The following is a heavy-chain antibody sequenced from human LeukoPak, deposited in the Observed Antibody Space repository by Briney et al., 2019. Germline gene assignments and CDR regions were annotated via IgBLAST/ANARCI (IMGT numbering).Heavy chain of an antibody. J-gene: IGHJ4*02. CDR2: INSRSSSI. V-gene: IGHV3-21*01. CDR1: GFTFNTYT. CDR3: AKESGDCGADCLALGDH. D-gene: IGHD2-21*02. Sequence: GGSLRLSCAASGFTFNTYTMSWVRQAPGKGLGWVSSINSRSSSIYYADSVKGRFTVSRDNTKNSLYLQMNSLRAEDTAVYFCAKESGDCGADCLALGDHWGRGTLVTVSS.